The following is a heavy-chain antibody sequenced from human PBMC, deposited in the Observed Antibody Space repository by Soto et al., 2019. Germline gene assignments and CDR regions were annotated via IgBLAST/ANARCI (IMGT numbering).Heavy chain of an antibody. CDR3: ARSAARGRYYGMDV. CDR1: GFTFSSYW. V-gene: IGHV3-7*03. J-gene: IGHJ6*02. D-gene: IGHD6-6*01. CDR2: IKQDGSEK. Sequence: EVQLVESGGGLVQPGGSLRLPCAASGFTFSSYWMSWVRQAPGKGLEWVANIKQDGSEKYYVDSVKGRFTISRDNAKNSLYLQMNSLRAEDTAVYYCARSAARGRYYGMDVWGQGTTVTVSS.